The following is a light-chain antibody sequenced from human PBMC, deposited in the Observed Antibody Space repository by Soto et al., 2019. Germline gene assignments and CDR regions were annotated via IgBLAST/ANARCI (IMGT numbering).Light chain of an antibody. J-gene: IGLJ1*01. Sequence: QSALTQPASVSGSPGQSVTISCTGTSSDVGAYKYVSWYQQHPGKAPKLMIYEVSNRPSGVSNRFSGSKSGNTASLTISGLQADDEPDYYCNSYAGTITRFVFGTGTKVTVL. CDR1: SSDVGAYKY. V-gene: IGLV2-14*01. CDR2: EVS. CDR3: NSYAGTITRFV.